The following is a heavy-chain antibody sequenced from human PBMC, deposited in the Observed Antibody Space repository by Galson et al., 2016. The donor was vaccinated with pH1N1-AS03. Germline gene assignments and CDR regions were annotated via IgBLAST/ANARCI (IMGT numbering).Heavy chain of an antibody. J-gene: IGHJ5*01. V-gene: IGHV3-23*01. CDR1: SFTFSSYD. CDR2: ITGAGSGT. Sequence: SLRLSCAASSFTFSSYDMSWARQAPGKGLEWVSTITGAGSGTFYAESVKGRFTISRDNSKATLYLQMSRLRADDTAVYYCEGTDFWGHGTLVTVSS. CDR3: EGTDF.